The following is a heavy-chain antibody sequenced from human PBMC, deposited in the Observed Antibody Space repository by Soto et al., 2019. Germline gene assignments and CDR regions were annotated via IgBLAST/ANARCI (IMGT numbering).Heavy chain of an antibody. J-gene: IGHJ3*02. Sequence: QVQLQESGPGLVKPSETLSLTCSVSGGSITSYYWSWIRQPPGKGLEWIAYIYYSGSTSYNPSLKCRVSISLDTAKNPFSLKLSSWTAADTAVYYCARTYDGSGPNSGGYGFDIWGQGTMVTVSS. D-gene: IGHD3-22*01. V-gene: IGHV4-59*01. CDR2: IYYSGST. CDR1: GGSITSYY. CDR3: ARTYDGSGPNSGGYGFDI.